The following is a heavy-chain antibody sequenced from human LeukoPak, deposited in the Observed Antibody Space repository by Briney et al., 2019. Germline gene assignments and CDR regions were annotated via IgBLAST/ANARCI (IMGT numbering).Heavy chain of an antibody. CDR3: ARDSADYYHDSSGYYY. CDR2: ISAYNGNT. J-gene: IGHJ4*02. CDR1: GYTFTSYG. Sequence: ASVKVSCKASGYTFTSYGISWVRQAPGQGLEWMGWISAYNGNTNYAQKLQGRVTMTTDTSTSTAYMELRSLRSDDTAVYYCARDSADYYHDSSGYYYWGQGTLVTVSS. V-gene: IGHV1-18*01. D-gene: IGHD3-22*01.